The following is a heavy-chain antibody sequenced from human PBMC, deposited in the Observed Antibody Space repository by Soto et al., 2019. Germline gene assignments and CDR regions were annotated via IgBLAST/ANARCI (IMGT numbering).Heavy chain of an antibody. J-gene: IGHJ5*02. CDR1: GYPFSKYG. CDR2: IKPDHGDT. Sequence: QLQLVQSGAEVERPGASVRFSCKAYGYPFSKYGISWIRQAPGQGLEWMGWIKPDHGDTNYAQKFQGRVTMTTDTSSNTAYMELRSLRSDDTAVYYCATSYDSGFDPWGQGTLVSVSS. CDR3: ATSYDSGFDP. V-gene: IGHV1-18*04. D-gene: IGHD5-12*01.